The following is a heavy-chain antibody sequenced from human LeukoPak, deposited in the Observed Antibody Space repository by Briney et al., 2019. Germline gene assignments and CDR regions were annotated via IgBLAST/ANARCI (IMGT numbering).Heavy chain of an antibody. D-gene: IGHD3-10*01. V-gene: IGHV3-48*02. CDR2: ISSSSSTI. CDR3: ARVTGGHYGSGSYTAEGV. Sequence: AGGSLRLSCADSGFTFSSYSMNWVRQAPGKGLEWVSYISSSSSTIYYADSVKGRFTISRDNAKHSLYLQMNSLRDGDTAVYYCARVTGGHYGSGSYTAEGVWGQGTTVTVSS. J-gene: IGHJ6*02. CDR1: GFTFSSYS.